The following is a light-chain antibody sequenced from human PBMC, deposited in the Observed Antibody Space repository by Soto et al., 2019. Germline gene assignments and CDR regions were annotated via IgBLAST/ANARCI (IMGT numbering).Light chain of an antibody. CDR3: QQYNTSPRT. J-gene: IGKJ1*01. CDR2: GAS. Sequence: EIVLTHSPGTLSLSPCERATLSSSASQSISSSYLAWYQQKPGQAPRLLIYGASTRATGIPDRFSGSGSGTDFTLTISRLEPEDFAVYYCQQYNTSPRTFGQGTKVDI. V-gene: IGKV3-20*01. CDR1: QSISSSY.